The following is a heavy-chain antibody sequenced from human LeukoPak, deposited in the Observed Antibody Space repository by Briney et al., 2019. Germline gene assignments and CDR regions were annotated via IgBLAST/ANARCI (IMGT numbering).Heavy chain of an antibody. D-gene: IGHD3-3*01. CDR2: ISGSGSNI. CDR3: ARGLRNTILGGDYY. Sequence: GGSLRLSCAASGFTFSSYDMKWVRQAPGKGLQWVSHISGSGSNICYADSVKGRFTISRDNAKNSLYLQMNSLRAEDTAVYYCARGLRNTILGGDYYWGQGTLVTVYS. J-gene: IGHJ4*02. V-gene: IGHV3-48*03. CDR1: GFTFSSYD.